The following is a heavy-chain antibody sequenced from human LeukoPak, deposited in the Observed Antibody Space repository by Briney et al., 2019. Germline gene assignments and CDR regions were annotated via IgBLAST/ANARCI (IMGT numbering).Heavy chain of an antibody. CDR2: INPNSGGT. D-gene: IGHD6-13*01. CDR3: ARARGIKYSSSWDGGPLDY. Sequence: GASVKVSCNASGYTFTGYYMHWVRQAPGQALEWMGWINPNSGGTNYAQKFQGRVTMTRDKSISTAYMELSRLRSDDTAVYYCARARGIKYSSSWDGGPLDYWGQGTLVTVSS. J-gene: IGHJ4*02. V-gene: IGHV1-2*02. CDR1: GYTFTGYY.